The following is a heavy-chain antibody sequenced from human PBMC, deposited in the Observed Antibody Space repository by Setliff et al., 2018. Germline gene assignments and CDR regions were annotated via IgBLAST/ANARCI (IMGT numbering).Heavy chain of an antibody. Sequence: PSETLSLTCTVSGDSISSRRSYWGWFRQPAGKGLEWIGQIYTSWSTNYNPSLKSRVTISLDTSKNQFSLKLSSVTAADTAVYYCARGHVWGSYYYMDVWGKGTTVTVSS. CDR1: GDSISSRRSY. CDR2: IYTSWST. J-gene: IGHJ6*03. CDR3: ARGHVWGSYYYMDV. V-gene: IGHV4-61*09. D-gene: IGHD3-16*01.